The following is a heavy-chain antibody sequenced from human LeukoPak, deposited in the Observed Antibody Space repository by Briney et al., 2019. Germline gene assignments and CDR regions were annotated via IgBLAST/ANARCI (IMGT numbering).Heavy chain of an antibody. CDR1: GFTFSSYW. CDR3: AREAHGDYVFDY. J-gene: IGHJ4*02. CDR2: INSDGSST. V-gene: IGHV3-74*01. D-gene: IGHD4-17*01. Sequence: GGSLRLSCAASGFTFSSYWMHWVRQAPGKGLVWVSRINSDGSSTSYADSVKGRFTISRDNAENTLYLQMNSLRAEDTAVYYCAREAHGDYVFDYWGQGTLVTVSS.